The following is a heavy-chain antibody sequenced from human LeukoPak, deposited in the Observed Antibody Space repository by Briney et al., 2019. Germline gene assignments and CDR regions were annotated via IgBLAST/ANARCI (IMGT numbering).Heavy chain of an antibody. CDR1: GYTFTSYY. Sequence: ASVKVSCKASGYTFTSYYMHWVRQAPGQGLEWMGIINPSGGSTSYAQKFQGRVTMTRDTSTSTVYMELSSLRSEDTAVYYCARAVKWELLDYGMDVSGQGTTVTVSS. CDR2: INPSGGST. V-gene: IGHV1-46*01. J-gene: IGHJ6*02. D-gene: IGHD1-26*01. CDR3: ARAVKWELLDYGMDV.